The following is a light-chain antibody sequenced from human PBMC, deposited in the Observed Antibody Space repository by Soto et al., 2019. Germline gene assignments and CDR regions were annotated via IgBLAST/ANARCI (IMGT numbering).Light chain of an antibody. CDR3: KQYNIWPPFT. Sequence: DIVLTHSPATLSLSPGDRATLSCRVSQSLSSNLAWYQQKSGQAPRLLILGASTRATNIPARFSGSGSGAEFTLTFISLQYSDFAVYYCKQYNIWPPFTFGPGTRLEIK. J-gene: IGKJ5*01. CDR1: QSLSSN. V-gene: IGKV3-15*01. CDR2: GAS.